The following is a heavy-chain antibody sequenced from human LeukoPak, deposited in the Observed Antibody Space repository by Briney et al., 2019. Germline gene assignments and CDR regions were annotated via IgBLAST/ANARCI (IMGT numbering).Heavy chain of an antibody. CDR2: ISSSGGTT. CDR3: AKGSIAAAGT. CDR1: GFTFNNYA. J-gene: IGHJ4*02. V-gene: IGHV3-23*01. Sequence: PGESLRLSCAASGFTFNNYAMSWVRQAPGKGLDWISGISSSGGTTYYADSVKGRFTISRDNSKNTLYLQMNSLRAEDTAIYYCAKGSIAAAGTWGQGTLVTVSS. D-gene: IGHD6-13*01.